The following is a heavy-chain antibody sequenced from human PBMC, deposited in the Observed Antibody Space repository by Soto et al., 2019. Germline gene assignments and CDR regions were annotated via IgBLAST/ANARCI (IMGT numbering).Heavy chain of an antibody. J-gene: IGHJ4*02. Sequence: GGSLRLSCAASGFTFSNAWMNWVRQAPGKGLEWVGRIKSKTDGGTTDYAAPVKGRFTISRDDSKNTLYLQMNSLKTEDTAVYYCTRELGIQYYFDYWGQGTLVTVSS. CDR1: GFTFSNAW. CDR2: IKSKTDGGTT. D-gene: IGHD7-27*01. V-gene: IGHV3-15*07. CDR3: TRELGIQYYFDY.